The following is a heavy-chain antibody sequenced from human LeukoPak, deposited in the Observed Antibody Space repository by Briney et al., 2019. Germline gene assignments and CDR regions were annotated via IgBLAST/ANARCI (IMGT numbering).Heavy chain of an antibody. CDR1: GGSISSHY. V-gene: IGHV4-59*11. J-gene: IGHJ4*02. D-gene: IGHD3-22*01. CDR3: ARESLNSDTSGYWGTKDSVFDY. CDR2: IYYTGST. Sequence: SETLSLTSTDPGGSISSHYWSWIRQPPGKGLEWIGFIYYTGSTNYNPSLNSRVTISVDTSNNQFSLNLSSVTAADTAVYYCARESLNSDTSGYWGTKDSVFDYWGQGTLVTVSS.